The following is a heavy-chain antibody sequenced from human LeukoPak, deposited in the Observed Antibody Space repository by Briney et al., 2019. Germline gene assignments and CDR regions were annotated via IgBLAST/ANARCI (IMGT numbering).Heavy chain of an antibody. CDR1: GGSFSGYY. Sequence: SETLSLTCAVYGGSFSGYYWSWIRQPPGKGLEWIGEINHSGSTNYNPSLKSRVTISVDTSKIQFSLKLSSVTAADTAVYYCARKWDAIDYWGQGTLVTVSS. J-gene: IGHJ4*02. V-gene: IGHV4-34*01. CDR2: INHSGST. D-gene: IGHD1-26*01. CDR3: ARKWDAIDY.